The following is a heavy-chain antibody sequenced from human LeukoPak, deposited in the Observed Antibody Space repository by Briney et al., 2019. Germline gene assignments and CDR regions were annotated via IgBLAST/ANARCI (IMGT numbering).Heavy chain of an antibody. V-gene: IGHV1-69*05. CDR2: IIPILGTA. CDR3: ARGRSYYYYYYMDV. J-gene: IGHJ6*03. Sequence: EASVKVSCKASGGTFSSYAISWVRQAPGQGLEWMGGIIPILGTANYAQKFQGRVTITTDESTSTAYMELSSLRSEDTAVYYCARGRSYYYYYYMDVWGKGTTVTVSS. CDR1: GGTFSSYA. D-gene: IGHD1-26*01.